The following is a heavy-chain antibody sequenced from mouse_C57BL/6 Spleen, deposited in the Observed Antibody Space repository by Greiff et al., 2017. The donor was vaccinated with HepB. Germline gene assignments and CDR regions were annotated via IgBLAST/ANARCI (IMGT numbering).Heavy chain of an antibody. CDR2: IDPNSGGT. D-gene: IGHD1-2*01. J-gene: IGHJ1*03. CDR1: GYTFTSYW. Sequence: QVQLQQPGAELVKPGASVKLSCKASGYTFTSYWMHWVKQRPGRGLEWIGGIDPNSGGTKYNEKFKSKATLTVDKPSSTAYMQLSSLTSEDSAVYYCARTPYYGGYFDVWGTGTTVTVSS. V-gene: IGHV1-72*01. CDR3: ARTPYYGGYFDV.